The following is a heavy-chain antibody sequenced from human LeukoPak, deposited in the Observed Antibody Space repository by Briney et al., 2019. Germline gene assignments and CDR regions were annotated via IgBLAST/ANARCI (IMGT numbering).Heavy chain of an antibody. J-gene: IGHJ4*02. CDR1: GGPFPQCY. CDR2: IYHNGCT. V-gene: IGHV4-59*01. CDR3: ARGRGTTGYSYLVC. Sequence: PSETLSLPCSVSGGPFPQCYWRWFRQPPGKGLEWIGYIYHNGCTNYSPSLKSRINLSVDASRNQVSLRLVSVTAGDTAVYYCARGRGTTGYSYLVCWGQGVLVTV. D-gene: IGHD2-15*01.